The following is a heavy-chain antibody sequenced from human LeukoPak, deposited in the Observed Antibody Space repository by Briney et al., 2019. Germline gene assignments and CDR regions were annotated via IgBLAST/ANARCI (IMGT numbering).Heavy chain of an antibody. CDR2: ISYDGNDK. Sequence: GTSLRLSCAASGFTFSSYAIHWVRQAPGKGLEWVAFISYDGNDKYYADSVKGRFTTSRDNSKNTLHLQMHSLRPEDTAVYSCAKDAVNCSGTSCSYGMDVWGQGTTATVSS. CDR1: GFTFSSYA. D-gene: IGHD2-2*01. V-gene: IGHV3-30*18. J-gene: IGHJ6*02. CDR3: AKDAVNCSGTSCSYGMDV.